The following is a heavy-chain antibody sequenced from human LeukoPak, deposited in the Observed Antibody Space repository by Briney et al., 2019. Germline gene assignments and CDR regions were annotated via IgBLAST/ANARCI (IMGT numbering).Heavy chain of an antibody. CDR3: ARGTLYSGWSYYFDS. V-gene: IGHV4-39*07. CDR1: GDSISRGSFY. J-gene: IGHJ4*02. D-gene: IGHD6-19*01. Sequence: PSETLSLTCSVSGDSISRGSFYWGGIRQPPGKGLEWIGSIYYSGTTKYNPSLKSRVTISVDNSNNKFSLRLSSVTAADTALYYCARGTLYSGWSYYFDSWGQGTLVTVSS. CDR2: IYYSGTT.